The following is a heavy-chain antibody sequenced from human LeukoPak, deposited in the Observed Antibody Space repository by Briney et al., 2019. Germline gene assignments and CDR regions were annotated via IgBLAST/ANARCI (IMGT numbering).Heavy chain of an antibody. CDR3: ARVGGSPPYDYYGMDV. J-gene: IGHJ6*02. Sequence: PGASVKVSCKASGGTFSSYAISWVRQAPGQGLEWMGRIIPILGIASYAQKFQGRVTITADKSTSTAYMELSSLRSEDTAVYYCARVGGSPPYDYYGMDVWGQGTTVTVSS. CDR1: GGTFSSYA. CDR2: IIPILGIA. D-gene: IGHD1-26*01. V-gene: IGHV1-69*04.